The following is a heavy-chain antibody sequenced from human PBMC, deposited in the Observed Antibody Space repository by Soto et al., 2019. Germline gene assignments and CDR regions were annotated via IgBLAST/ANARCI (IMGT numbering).Heavy chain of an antibody. D-gene: IGHD4-17*01. J-gene: IGHJ4*02. CDR3: ARQTTVTYDEFDY. V-gene: IGHV4-59*08. Sequence: SSETLSLTCTVSGGSISSYYWSWIRQPPGKGLEWIGYIYYSGSTNYNPSLKSRVTISVDTSKNQFSLKLSSVTAADTAVYYCARQTTVTYDEFDYWGQGTLVTVSS. CDR2: IYYSGST. CDR1: GGSISSYY.